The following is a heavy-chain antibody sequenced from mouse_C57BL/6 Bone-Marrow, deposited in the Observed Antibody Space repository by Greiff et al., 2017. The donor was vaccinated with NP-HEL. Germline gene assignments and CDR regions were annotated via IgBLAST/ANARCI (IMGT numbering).Heavy chain of an antibody. J-gene: IGHJ3*01. CDR1: GYSITSGYY. V-gene: IGHV3-6*01. Sequence: EVQLVESGPGLVKPSQSLSLTCSVTGYSITSGYYWNWIRQFPGNKLEWMGYISYDGSNNYNPSLKNRISITRDTSKNQFFLKLNSVTTEDTATYYCASLYYYGSSGWFAYWGQGTLVTVSA. CDR3: ASLYYYGSSGWFAY. D-gene: IGHD1-1*01. CDR2: ISYDGSN.